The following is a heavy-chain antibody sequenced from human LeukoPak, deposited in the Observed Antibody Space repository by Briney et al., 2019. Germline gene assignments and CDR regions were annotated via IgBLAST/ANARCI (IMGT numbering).Heavy chain of an antibody. J-gene: IGHJ4*02. Sequence: PGRSLRLSCAASGFTFGAYAMHWVRQAPGKGLEWVSAISYDGSYKYYADSVKGRFTISRDNSNNTLYLQMNSLGAEDPAVYYCAKGYCGSTGCHFDDWGQGTLVTVSS. CDR2: ISYDGSYK. CDR1: GFTFGAYA. V-gene: IGHV3-30*18. D-gene: IGHD2-2*01. CDR3: AKGYCGSTGCHFDD.